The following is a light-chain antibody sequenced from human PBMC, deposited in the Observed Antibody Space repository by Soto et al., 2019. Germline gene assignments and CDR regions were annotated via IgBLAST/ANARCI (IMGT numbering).Light chain of an antibody. Sequence: EILITQSPVTLSVSPGERATLSCRASQSVRSTYLAWYQQKPGQAPRLLIFGVSNRAAGIPARFSGSGSGTEFTLTISSLQSEDFAVYYCQQYGDWTLTFGGGTKVDIK. CDR2: GVS. CDR3: QQYGDWTLT. CDR1: QSVRSTY. V-gene: IGKV3-15*01. J-gene: IGKJ4*01.